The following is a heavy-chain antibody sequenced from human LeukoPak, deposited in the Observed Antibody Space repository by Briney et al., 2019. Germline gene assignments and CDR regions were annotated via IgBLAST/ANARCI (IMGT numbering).Heavy chain of an antibody. D-gene: IGHD2-15*01. CDR3: ARDQARRYCSGGSCYSYYGMDV. V-gene: IGHV3-66*01. CDR1: GFTVSSNF. J-gene: IGHJ6*02. Sequence: PGGSLRLSCAASGFTVSSNFMSWVRQAPGKGLEWVSVIYSGGSTYYADSVKGRFTISRDNSKNTLYLQVNSLRAEDTAVYYCARDQARRYCSGGSCYSYYGMDVWGQGTTVTVSS. CDR2: IYSGGST.